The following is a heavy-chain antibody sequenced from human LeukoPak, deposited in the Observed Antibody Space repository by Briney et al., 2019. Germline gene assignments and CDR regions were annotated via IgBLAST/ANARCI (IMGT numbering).Heavy chain of an antibody. J-gene: IGHJ4*02. D-gene: IGHD3-9*01. CDR2: INHSGST. CDR3: ARESYDILSGSYDY. CDR1: GGSFSGYY. V-gene: IGHV4-34*01. Sequence: SETLSLTCAVYGGSFSGYYWSWIRQPPGKGLGWIGEINHSGSTNYNPSLKSRVTISVDSSKNQFSLKLSSVTAADTAVYYCARESYDILSGSYDYWGQGTLVTVSS.